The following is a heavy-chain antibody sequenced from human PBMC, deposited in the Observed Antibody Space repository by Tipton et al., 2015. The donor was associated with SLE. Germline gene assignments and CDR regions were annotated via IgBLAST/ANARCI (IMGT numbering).Heavy chain of an antibody. CDR2: FSSSGSTI. CDR1: GFTFSSYE. CDR3: ARSFYYYYYYMDV. D-gene: IGHD3-16*02. V-gene: IGHV3-48*03. J-gene: IGHJ6*03. Sequence: SLRLSCAASGFTFSSYEMNWVRQAPGKGLEWVSYFSSSGSTIYYADSVKGRFTISRDNAKNSLYLQMNSLRAEDTAVYYCARSFYYYYYYMDVWGKGTTVTVSS.